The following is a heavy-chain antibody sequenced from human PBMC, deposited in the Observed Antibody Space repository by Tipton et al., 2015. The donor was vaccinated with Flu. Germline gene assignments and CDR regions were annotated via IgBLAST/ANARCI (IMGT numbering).Heavy chain of an antibody. CDR3: ARKAGGYDK. Sequence: QLVQSGAEVKKPGEPLKISCKGSGYSFSDYWIAWVRQLPGEGLEWMGIIYPGDSDTRYRPSFQGQVTFSADTSTSTAYLQWTSLKAADTAMYFCARKAGGYDKWGQGTLVSVSS. J-gene: IGHJ4*02. CDR2: IYPGDSDT. D-gene: IGHD5-12*01. CDR1: GYSFSDYW. V-gene: IGHV5-51*03.